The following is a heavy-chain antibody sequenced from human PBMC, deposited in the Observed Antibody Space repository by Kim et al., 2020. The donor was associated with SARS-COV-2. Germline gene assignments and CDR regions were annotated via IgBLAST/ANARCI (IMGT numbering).Heavy chain of an antibody. CDR1: GGSFSGYY. CDR2: INHSGST. Sequence: SETLSLTCAVYGGSFSGYYWSWIRQPPGKGLEWIGEINHSGSTNYNPSLKNRVTISVDTSKNQFSLKLSSVTAADTAVYYCARRSGYDSHTDYWGQGTLVTVSS. CDR3: ARRSGYDSHTDY. D-gene: IGHD5-12*01. J-gene: IGHJ4*02. V-gene: IGHV4-34*01.